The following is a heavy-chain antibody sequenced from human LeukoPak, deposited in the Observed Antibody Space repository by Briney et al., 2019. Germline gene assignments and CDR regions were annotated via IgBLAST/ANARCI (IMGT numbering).Heavy chain of an antibody. J-gene: IGHJ4*02. Sequence: ASVKVSCKASGYTFTSYYMHWVRQAPGQGLEWMGIINPSGGSTSYAQKFQGRVTMTRDTSTSTVYMELSSLRSEDTAVYYCARDFRGSGSSTYYFDYWGQGTLVTVSS. V-gene: IGHV1-46*01. CDR3: ARDFRGSGSSTYYFDY. CDR2: INPSGGST. CDR1: GYTFTSYY. D-gene: IGHD3-10*01.